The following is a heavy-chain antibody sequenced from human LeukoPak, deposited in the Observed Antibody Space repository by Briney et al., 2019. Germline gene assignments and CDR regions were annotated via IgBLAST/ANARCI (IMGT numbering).Heavy chain of an antibody. CDR3: AKVYSSGWQGSGFDAFDI. V-gene: IGHV3-23*01. CDR2: ISGSGGST. J-gene: IGHJ3*02. D-gene: IGHD6-19*01. Sequence: PGGSLRLSCAASKVSFSSYWMHWVRQAPGKGLVWVSAISGSGGSTYYADSVKGRFTISRDNSKNTLYLQMNSLRAEDTAVYYCAKVYSSGWQGSGFDAFDIWGQGTMVTVSS. CDR1: KVSFSSYW.